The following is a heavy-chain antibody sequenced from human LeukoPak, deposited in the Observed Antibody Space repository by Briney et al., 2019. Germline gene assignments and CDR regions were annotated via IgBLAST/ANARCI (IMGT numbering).Heavy chain of an antibody. D-gene: IGHD3-10*01. V-gene: IGHV3-21*01. CDR3: ARVEVTMVRGGNYYYYYMDV. Sequence: GGSLRLSCAASGFTFSSYSMNWVRQAPGKGLEWVSSISSSRSYKYYADSLKGRFTISRDNAKNSLYLQMNSLRAEDTAVYYCARVEVTMVRGGNYYYYYMDVWGKGTTVTISS. CDR1: GFTFSSYS. CDR2: ISSSRSYK. J-gene: IGHJ6*03.